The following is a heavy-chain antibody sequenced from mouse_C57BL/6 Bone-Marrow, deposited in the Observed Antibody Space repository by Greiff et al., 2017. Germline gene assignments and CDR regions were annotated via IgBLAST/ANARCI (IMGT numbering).Heavy chain of an antibody. CDR3: ARWGGLGPRRDYFDY. Sequence: VQLKESGPELVKPGASVKIPCKASGYTFTDYNMDWVKQSHGKSLEWIGDINPNNGGTIYNQKFKGKATLTVDKSSSTAYMELRSLTSEDTAVYYCARWGGLGPRRDYFDYWGHGTTLTVSS. CDR2: INPNNGGT. J-gene: IGHJ2*01. V-gene: IGHV1-18*01. CDR1: GYTFTDYN. D-gene: IGHD4-1*01.